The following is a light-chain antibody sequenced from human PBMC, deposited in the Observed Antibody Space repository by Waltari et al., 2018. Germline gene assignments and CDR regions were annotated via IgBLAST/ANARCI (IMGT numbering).Light chain of an antibody. CDR1: SGSVSTTSY. Sequence: QTVVTQEPSVSVSPGGIVTLTCALSSGSVSTTSYATWYQQTPGQPPRTLVYKGNSRSSGVPDRFSGSILGNTAALTITGAQADDESHYFCFFYMGSGIWVSGGGTKLTVL. J-gene: IGLJ3*02. V-gene: IGLV8-61*01. CDR3: FFYMGSGIWV. CDR2: KGN.